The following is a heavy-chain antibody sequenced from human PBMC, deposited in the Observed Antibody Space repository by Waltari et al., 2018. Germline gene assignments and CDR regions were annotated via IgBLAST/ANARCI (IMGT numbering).Heavy chain of an antibody. D-gene: IGHD5-12*01. V-gene: IGHV4-34*01. CDR2: INHSGST. Sequence: QVQLQQWGAGLLKPSETLSLTCAVYGGSFSGYYWSWIRQPPGKGLEWIGEINHSGSTNSHPSLKRRVTISVDTSKNQFSLKLSSVTAADTAVYYCARGLGDHVDIVATTTFDYWGQGTLVTVSS. J-gene: IGHJ4*02. CDR3: ARGLGDHVDIVATTTFDY. CDR1: GGSFSGYY.